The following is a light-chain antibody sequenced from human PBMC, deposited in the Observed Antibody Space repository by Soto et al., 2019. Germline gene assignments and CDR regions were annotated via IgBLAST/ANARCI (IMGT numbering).Light chain of an antibody. CDR1: QSLLYSNRYNY. CDR3: MQALQTPWT. V-gene: IGKV2-28*01. Sequence: DIVMTQSPLSLPVTPGEPASISCRSSQSLLYSNRYNYLDWYLQKPGQSPQLLIYLGSNRASGVPDRFSGSGLGTDFTLKISRVEAEDVGVYYCMQALQTPWTFGQGTKVEIK. CDR2: LGS. J-gene: IGKJ1*01.